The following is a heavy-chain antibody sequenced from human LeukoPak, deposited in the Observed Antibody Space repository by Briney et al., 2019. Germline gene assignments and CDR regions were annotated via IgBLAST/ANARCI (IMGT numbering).Heavy chain of an antibody. V-gene: IGHV3-21*01. CDR2: ISSSSSHI. D-gene: IGHD2-8*02. J-gene: IGHJ4*02. CDR1: GFTFSSYT. Sequence: GGSLRLSCAASGFTFSSYTMNWVRQAPGKGLEWVSSISSSSSHIYYADSVKGRFTISRDNAKNSLYLQMNSLRAEDTAVYHCARVVPGTGFFYWGQGTLVTASS. CDR3: ARVVPGTGFFY.